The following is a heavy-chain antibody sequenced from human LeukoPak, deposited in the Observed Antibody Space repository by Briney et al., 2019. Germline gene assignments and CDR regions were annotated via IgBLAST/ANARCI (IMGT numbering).Heavy chain of an antibody. CDR3: ARNLRGSYATFDV. Sequence: PSETLSLTYTVSGSSISSYYWWGWIRQPPGKGLEWIGYMYYSGSRYYNPSLKSRVTMSVDTSKNQFSLKLSSVTAVDTAVYYCARNLRGSYATFDVWGQGKMVTVSS. D-gene: IGHD1-26*01. CDR2: MYYSGSR. J-gene: IGHJ3*01. V-gene: IGHV4-28*01. CDR1: GSSISSYYW.